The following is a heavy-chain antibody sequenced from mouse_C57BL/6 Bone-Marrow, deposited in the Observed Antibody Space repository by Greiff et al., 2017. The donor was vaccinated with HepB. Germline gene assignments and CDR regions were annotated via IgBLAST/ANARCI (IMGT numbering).Heavy chain of an antibody. V-gene: IGHV8-12*01. D-gene: IGHD1-1*01. J-gene: IGHJ4*01. CDR2: IYWDDDK. CDR3: ARIHYYGSSDYAMDY. CDR1: GFSLSTSGMG. Sequence: QVTLKESGPGILQSSQTLSLTCSFSGFSLSTSGMGVSWIRQPSGKGLEWLAHIYWDDDKRYNPSLKSRLTISKDTSRNQVFLKITSVDTADTATYYCARIHYYGSSDYAMDYWGQGTSVTVSS.